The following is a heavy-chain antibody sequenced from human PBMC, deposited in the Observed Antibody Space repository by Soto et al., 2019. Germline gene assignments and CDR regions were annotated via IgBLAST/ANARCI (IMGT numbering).Heavy chain of an antibody. CDR1: GYTFTGYY. J-gene: IGHJ6*02. CDR3: ARDQGVAQGMDV. CDR2: INPNSGGT. V-gene: IGHV1-2*04. D-gene: IGHD3-3*01. Sequence: QVQLVQSGAEVKKPGASVKVSCKASGYTFTGYYMHWVRQAPGQGLERMGWINPNSGGTNYAQKFQGWVTMTRDTSISTAYMELSRLRSDDTAVYYCARDQGVAQGMDVWAQGTTVTVSS.